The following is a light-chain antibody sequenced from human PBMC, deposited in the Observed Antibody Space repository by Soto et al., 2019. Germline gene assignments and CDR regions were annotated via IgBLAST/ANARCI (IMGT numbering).Light chain of an antibody. J-gene: IGKJ1*01. CDR2: WGS. V-gene: IGKV2-28*01. Sequence: IVVTHSPIPPSLTPGERASLSAQLQQILLHYNGYNYLDWYLQKPGQSPQLLIYWGSKRASGVPDRFSGSGSGTDFTLTISRLEPEDFAVYYCQQYGSSYPWTVGQGTKVDI. CDR1: QILLHYNGYNY. CDR3: QQYGSSYPWT.